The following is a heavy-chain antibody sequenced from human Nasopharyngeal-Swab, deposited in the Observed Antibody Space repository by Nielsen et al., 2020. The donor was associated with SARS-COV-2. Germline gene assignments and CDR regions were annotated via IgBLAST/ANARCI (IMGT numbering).Heavy chain of an antibody. D-gene: IGHD3-9*01. Sequence: GGSLRLSCAASGFTFSSYSMNWVRQAPGKGLEWVSYISSSSSTIYYADSVKGRFTISRDNAKNSLYLQMNSLRAEDTAVYYCATYYDILTGYSEAFDIWGRGTMVTVSS. V-gene: IGHV3-48*04. CDR3: ATYYDILTGYSEAFDI. CDR1: GFTFSSYS. CDR2: ISSSSSTI. J-gene: IGHJ3*02.